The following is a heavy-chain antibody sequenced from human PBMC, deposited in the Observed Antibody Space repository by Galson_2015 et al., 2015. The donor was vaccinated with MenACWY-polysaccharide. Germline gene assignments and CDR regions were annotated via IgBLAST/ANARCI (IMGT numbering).Heavy chain of an antibody. Sequence: SCAASGSRFSNSGMHWVRQAPGKGLEWVAVIQYDGSNKVYADSVKGRFTISRDNSKNTVFLEMNTLGVEDTAVYYCAREGSRIVFHAFDI. CDR1: GSRFSNSG. CDR3: AREGSRIVFHAFDI. J-gene: IGHJ3*02. CDR2: IQYDGSNK. D-gene: IGHD2-2*01. V-gene: IGHV3-33*01.